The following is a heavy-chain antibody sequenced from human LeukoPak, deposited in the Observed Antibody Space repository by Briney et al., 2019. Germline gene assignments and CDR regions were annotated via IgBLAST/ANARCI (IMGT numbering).Heavy chain of an antibody. D-gene: IGHD6-19*01. Sequence: GASVKVSCKASGGTFSSYAISWVRQAPGQGLEWMGGIIPIFGTANYAQKFQGRVTMTRDTSISTAYMELSRLRSDDTAVYYCARDGRGYSSGWYVDYWGQGTLVTVSS. CDR2: IIPIFGTA. V-gene: IGHV1-69*05. CDR1: GGTFSSYA. CDR3: ARDGRGYSSGWYVDY. J-gene: IGHJ4*02.